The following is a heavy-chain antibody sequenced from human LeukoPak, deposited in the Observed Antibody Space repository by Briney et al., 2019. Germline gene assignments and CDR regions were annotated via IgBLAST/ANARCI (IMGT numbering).Heavy chain of an antibody. CDR1: GGSFSGYY. Sequence: SETLSLTCAVYGGSFSGYYWSWIRQPPGKGLEWIGEINHSGSTNYNPSLKSRVTMSVDTSKNQFSLKLSSVTAADTAVYYCARVLLTHHYYGSGSFDYWGQGTLVTVSS. V-gene: IGHV4-34*01. CDR2: INHSGST. CDR3: ARVLLTHHYYGSGSFDY. D-gene: IGHD3-10*01. J-gene: IGHJ4*02.